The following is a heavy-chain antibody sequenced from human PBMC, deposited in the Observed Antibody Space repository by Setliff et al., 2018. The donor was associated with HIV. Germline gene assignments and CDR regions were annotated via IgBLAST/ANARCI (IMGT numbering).Heavy chain of an antibody. J-gene: IGHJ2*01. CDR2: INHSGNT. Sequence: ASETLSLTCAVFGESFSNYHWNWFRQPPGGGLEWIGEINHSGNTDYNSSLKSRVTISVDTSKKQFSLEMRSLTAADTAVYYCARDHRLPGVQPPYWYFDLWGRGTLVTVS. D-gene: IGHD3-10*01. CDR1: GESFSNYH. V-gene: IGHV4-34*01. CDR3: ARDHRLPGVQPPYWYFDL.